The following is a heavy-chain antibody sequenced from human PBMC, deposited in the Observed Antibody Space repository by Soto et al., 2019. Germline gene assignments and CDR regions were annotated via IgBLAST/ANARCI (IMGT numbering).Heavy chain of an antibody. CDR3: AKYRGSIVNSVAAIYD. J-gene: IGHJ3*01. CDR2: ISDSGDRT. V-gene: IGHV3-23*01. D-gene: IGHD3-3*02. Sequence: EVQLMESGGGLVQPGGSLRLSCAASGFTLSISAVNWVRQAPGKGLEWVSYISDSGDRTYYADSVKGRFTISRDRSKNTVTFQLHMLRAEETAVYYCAKYRGSIVNSVAAIYDGGQWT. CDR1: GFTLSISA.